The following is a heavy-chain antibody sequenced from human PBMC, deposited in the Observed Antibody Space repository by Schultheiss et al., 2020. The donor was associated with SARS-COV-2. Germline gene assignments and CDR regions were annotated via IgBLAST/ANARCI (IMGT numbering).Heavy chain of an antibody. CDR1: GFTFDDYA. J-gene: IGHJ4*02. D-gene: IGHD6-19*01. Sequence: GGSLRLSCAASGFTFDDYAMHWVRQAPGKGLVWVSSISSSSSYIYYADSVKGRFTISRDNAKNSLYLQMNSLRAEDTAVYYCARGGQWLDLYYFDYWGQGTLVTVSS. V-gene: IGHV3-21*01. CDR2: ISSSSSYI. CDR3: ARGGQWLDLYYFDY.